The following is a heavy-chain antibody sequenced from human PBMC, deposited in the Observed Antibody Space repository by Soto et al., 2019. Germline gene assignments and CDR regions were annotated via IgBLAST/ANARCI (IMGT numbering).Heavy chain of an antibody. D-gene: IGHD2-15*01. V-gene: IGHV3-23*01. CDR2: ISGSGGST. CDR1: GFTFSSYA. CDR3: AKDIVVVIAATFDY. Sequence: EVQLLESGGGLVQPGGSLRLSCAASGFTFSSYAMSWVRQAPGKGLEWVSAISGSGGSTYYADSVKGRFTISRDNSKNTLMLQMNSLRAEETAVYYCAKDIVVVIAATFDYWGQGTLVTVSS. J-gene: IGHJ4*02.